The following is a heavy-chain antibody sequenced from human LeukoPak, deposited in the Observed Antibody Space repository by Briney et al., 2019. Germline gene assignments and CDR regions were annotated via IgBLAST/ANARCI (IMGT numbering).Heavy chain of an antibody. J-gene: IGHJ4*02. CDR3: AREIGSGSFLDN. CDR1: GYTFAGYC. CDR2: INPKIGGT. Sequence: ASVKVSCKASGYTFAGYCMHWVRQAPGQGLEWMGWINPKIGGTNYAQKFQGRVTMTRDTSISTAYMELSRLRSDDTAVYYCAREIGSGSFLDNWGQGTLVTVSS. V-gene: IGHV1-2*02. D-gene: IGHD3-10*01.